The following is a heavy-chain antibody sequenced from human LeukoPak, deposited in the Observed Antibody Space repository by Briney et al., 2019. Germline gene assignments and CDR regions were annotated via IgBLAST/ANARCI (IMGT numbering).Heavy chain of an antibody. CDR3: ARMRDWFDP. V-gene: IGHV4-34*01. CDR2: INHSGST. CDR1: GGSFSGYY. J-gene: IGHJ5*02. Sequence: PSETLSLTCAVYGGSFSGYYWSWIRQPPGKGLEWIGEINHSGSTNYNPSLKNRVTFSVDTSRNQFSLKLSSVTAADTAVYYCARMRDWFDPWGQGTLVTVSS.